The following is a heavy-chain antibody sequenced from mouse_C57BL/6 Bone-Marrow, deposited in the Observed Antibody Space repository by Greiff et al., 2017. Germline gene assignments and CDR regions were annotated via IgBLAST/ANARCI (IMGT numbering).Heavy chain of an antibody. CDR3: ARGEITALYYYAMDY. J-gene: IGHJ4*01. Sequence: QVQLQQPGAELVKPGASVKLSCKASGYTFTSYWMHWVKQRPGQGLEWIGMIHPNSGSTNYNEKFKSKATLTVDKSSSTAYMQLSSLTSEDSAVYYCARGEITALYYYAMDYWGQGTSVTVSS. V-gene: IGHV1-64*01. D-gene: IGHD2-4*01. CDR2: IHPNSGST. CDR1: GYTFTSYW.